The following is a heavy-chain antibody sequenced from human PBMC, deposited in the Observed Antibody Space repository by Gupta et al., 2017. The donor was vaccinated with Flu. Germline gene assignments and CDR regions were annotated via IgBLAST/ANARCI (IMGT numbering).Heavy chain of an antibody. V-gene: IGHV3-23*01. CDR2: IRGRVDST. Sequence: ARGWVRQAAGKGLEWVEGIRGRVDSTSDADSVKGRFTIYRDNSKNTLNLKMNSLRAEDTAVYDGAKADYGSGTYYDGGFHYWGQGTLVTVSS. D-gene: IGHD3-10*01. CDR3: AKADYGSGTYYDGGFHY. CDR1: A. J-gene: IGHJ4*02.